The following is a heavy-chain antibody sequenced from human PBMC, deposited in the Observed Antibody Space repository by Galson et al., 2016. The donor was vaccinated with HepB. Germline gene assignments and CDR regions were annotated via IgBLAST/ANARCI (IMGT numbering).Heavy chain of an antibody. D-gene: IGHD6-13*01. Sequence: CAISGDSVSGNSAAWSWIRQSPSRGLEWLGRTYYRSKWYSDYAVSVKSRITISPDTFKNQFSLQLNSVTPEDTAIYYCARSAAAQHPFDYWGQGTLVTVAS. CDR1: GDSVSGNSAA. CDR3: ARSAAAQHPFDY. J-gene: IGHJ4*02. V-gene: IGHV6-1*01. CDR2: TYYRSKWYS.